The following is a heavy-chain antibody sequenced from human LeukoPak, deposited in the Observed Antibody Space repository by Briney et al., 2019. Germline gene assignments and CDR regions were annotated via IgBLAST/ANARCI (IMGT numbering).Heavy chain of an antibody. Sequence: PGGSLRLSCAASGFTFDDYGMSWVRQAPGKGLEWVSGINWNGGSTGYADSVKGRFTISRDNAKNSLYLQMNSLTADDTAMYYCARVSPSRYSSSSHTVWGKGTMVTVSS. CDR1: GFTFDDYG. CDR3: ARVSPSRYSSSSHTV. V-gene: IGHV3-20*04. D-gene: IGHD6-6*01. J-gene: IGHJ6*04. CDR2: INWNGGST.